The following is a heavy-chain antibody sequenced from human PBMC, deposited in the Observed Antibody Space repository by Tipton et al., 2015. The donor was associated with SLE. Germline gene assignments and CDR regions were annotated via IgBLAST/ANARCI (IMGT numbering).Heavy chain of an antibody. Sequence: TLSLTCTVSGVSITSGSYHWSWIRQPAGKGLEWIGRIYSRGSTNSNLSLKSRVTISLDTSKNQFSLRLTSVTAADTAVYYCARESPNSGSYYNWFGPWGQGTLATVSS. D-gene: IGHD1-26*01. CDR3: ARESPNSGSYYNWFGP. CDR1: GVSITSGSYH. V-gene: IGHV4-61*02. CDR2: IYSRGST. J-gene: IGHJ5*02.